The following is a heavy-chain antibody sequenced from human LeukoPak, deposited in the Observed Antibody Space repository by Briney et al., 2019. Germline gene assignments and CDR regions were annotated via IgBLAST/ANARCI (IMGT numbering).Heavy chain of an antibody. J-gene: IGHJ4*02. Sequence: ASVKVSCKPSGYTFTSYGISWVRQAPGQGLEWMGWISAYNGNTNYAQKLQGRVTMTTDTSTSTAYMELRSLRSDDTAVYYCAKAPSDYYYFDYWGQGTLVTVSS. V-gene: IGHV1-18*01. D-gene: IGHD5-12*01. CDR1: GYTFTSYG. CDR2: ISAYNGNT. CDR3: AKAPSDYYYFDY.